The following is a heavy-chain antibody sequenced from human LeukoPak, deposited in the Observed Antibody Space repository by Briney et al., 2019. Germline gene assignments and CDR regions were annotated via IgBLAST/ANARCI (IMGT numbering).Heavy chain of an antibody. CDR2: IYYSGST. Sequence: SETLSLTCTVSGGSISSYYWSWIRQPPGKGLEWIGYIYYSGSTNYNPSLKSRVTISVDRSKNQFSLKLSSVTAADTAVYYCASWFAMVRGVIITYFDYWGQGTLVTVSS. V-gene: IGHV4-59*12. CDR3: ASWFAMVRGVIITYFDY. D-gene: IGHD3-10*01. J-gene: IGHJ4*02. CDR1: GGSISSYY.